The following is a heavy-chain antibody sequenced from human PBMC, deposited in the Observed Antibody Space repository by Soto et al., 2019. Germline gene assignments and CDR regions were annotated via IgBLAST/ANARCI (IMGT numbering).Heavy chain of an antibody. CDR1: GFTFSSYV. D-gene: IGHD5-18*01. V-gene: IGHV3-30-3*01. CDR3: ARDSYGLHTGYYGMDV. Sequence: QVQLVESGGGVVQPGRSLRLSCAASGFTFSSYVMHWVRQAPGKGLEWVAVISYDGSNKYYADSVKGRFTISRDNSKNTLYLQMNSLRAEDTAVYYCARDSYGLHTGYYGMDVWGQGTTVTVSS. J-gene: IGHJ6*02. CDR2: ISYDGSNK.